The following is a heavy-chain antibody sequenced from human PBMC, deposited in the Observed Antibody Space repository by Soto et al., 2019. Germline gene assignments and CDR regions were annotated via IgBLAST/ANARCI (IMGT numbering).Heavy chain of an antibody. V-gene: IGHV1-18*01. CDR2: ISAYNGNT. D-gene: IGHD3-22*01. Sequence: ASVKVSCKASGYTFTSYGISWVRQAPGQGLEWMGWISAYNGNTNYAQKLQGRVTMTTDTSTSTAYMELRSLRSDDTAVYYCAGDPDSHCNDSRAYSYPWGQGTLVTVSS. J-gene: IGHJ5*02. CDR3: AGDPDSHCNDSRAYSYP. CDR1: GYTFTSYG.